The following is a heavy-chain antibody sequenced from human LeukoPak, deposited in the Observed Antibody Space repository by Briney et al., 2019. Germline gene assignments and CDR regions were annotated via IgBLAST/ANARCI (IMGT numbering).Heavy chain of an antibody. Sequence: GSSVKVSCKASGGTFSSYAISWVRQAPGQGLEWMGGIIPIFGTANYAQKFQGRVTITADESTSTAYMELSSLRSEDTAVYYCARLLNYYDSSGYYYVPGYYFDYWGQGTLVTVPS. CDR3: ARLLNYYDSSGYYYVPGYYFDY. CDR2: IIPIFGTA. D-gene: IGHD3-22*01. V-gene: IGHV1-69*01. J-gene: IGHJ4*02. CDR1: GGTFSSYA.